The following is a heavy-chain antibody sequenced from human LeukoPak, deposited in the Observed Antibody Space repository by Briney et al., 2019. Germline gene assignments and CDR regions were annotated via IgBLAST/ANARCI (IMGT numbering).Heavy chain of an antibody. V-gene: IGHV1-46*01. CDR2: INSGGGST. J-gene: IGHJ4*02. CDR3: ASDGYSSGWYVLDY. Sequence: ASVKVSCKASGYTFISHHMHWVRQAPGQGLEWMGIINSGGGSTSYAQKFQGRVTMTRDTSTSTVYMELSSLRSEDTAVYYCASDGYSSGWYVLDYWGQGTQVTVSS. D-gene: IGHD6-19*01. CDR1: GYTFISHH.